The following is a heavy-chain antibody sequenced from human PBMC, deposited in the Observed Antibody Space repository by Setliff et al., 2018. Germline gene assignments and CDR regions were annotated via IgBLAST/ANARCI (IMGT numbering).Heavy chain of an antibody. CDR2: VYTTLST. J-gene: IGHJ6*03. CDR1: GASISNYY. D-gene: IGHD2-2*01. Sequence: SETLSLTCSVSGASISNYYWSWIRQSPGKGLEWIGYVYTTLSTNYNPSLKSRVTMSVDTSKNQFSLRLSSVTAADTAVYYCARDHAPVPTARQVYYSLDVWGKGTMVTVSS. CDR3: ARDHAPVPTARQVYYSLDV. V-gene: IGHV4-4*08.